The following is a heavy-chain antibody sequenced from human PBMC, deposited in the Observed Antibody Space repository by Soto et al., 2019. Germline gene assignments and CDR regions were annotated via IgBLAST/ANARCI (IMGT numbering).Heavy chain of an antibody. CDR2: IYPGDSDT. CDR3: ARQPGGSSSWVDY. V-gene: IGHV5-51*01. CDR1: GYSCTGYW. J-gene: IGHJ4*02. Sequence: SLRLSCNGSGYSCTGYWRGWVRKMPGKGLEWMGIIYPGDSDTRYSPSFQGQVTISADKSISTAYLQWSSLKASDTAMYYCARQPGGSSSWVDYWGQGTLVTVYS. D-gene: IGHD6-13*01.